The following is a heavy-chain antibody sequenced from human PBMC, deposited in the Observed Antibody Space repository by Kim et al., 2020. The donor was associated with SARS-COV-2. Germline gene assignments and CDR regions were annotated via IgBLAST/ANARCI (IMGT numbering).Heavy chain of an antibody. D-gene: IGHD3-22*01. J-gene: IGHJ4*02. CDR3: ARGGYYDSSGPSGGY. V-gene: IGHV1-18*01. CDR2: ISAYNGNT. Sequence: ASVKVSCKASGYTFTSYGISWVRQAPGQGLEWMGWISAYNGNTNYAQKLQGRVTMTTDTSTSTAYMELRSLRSDDTAVYYCARGGYYDSSGPSGGYWGQGTLVTVSS. CDR1: GYTFTSYG.